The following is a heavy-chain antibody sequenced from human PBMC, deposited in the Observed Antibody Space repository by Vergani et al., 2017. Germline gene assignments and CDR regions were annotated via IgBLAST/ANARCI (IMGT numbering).Heavy chain of an antibody. D-gene: IGHD6-6*01. Sequence: QLQLQESGPRLVKPSETLSLTCSLSGMSISNNNYYWGWIRQPPEKGLEWFGSIYDSRNNNYSPSLKSRVSISVDTSKNQFSLNLTSVTAADTAVYYCARHLRQLARNDVFDIWGHGTLVTVSS. CDR3: ARHLRQLARNDVFDI. J-gene: IGHJ3*02. CDR2: IYDSRNN. CDR1: GMSISNNNYY. V-gene: IGHV4-39*01.